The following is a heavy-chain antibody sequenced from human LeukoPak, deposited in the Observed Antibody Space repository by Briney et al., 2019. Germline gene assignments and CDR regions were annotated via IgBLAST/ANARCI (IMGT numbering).Heavy chain of an antibody. J-gene: IGHJ4*02. D-gene: IGHD3-16*01. CDR3: AGRRVLDASFDY. CDR2: IYSGDNT. Sequence: PGGSLRLSCAASGFTVSNNYMSWVRQAPGKGLEGVSVIYSGDNTYYVESVKGRFTISRDNSKNTLFLQMIRLRAEDTAVYYCAGRRVLDASFDYGGRGTVVTVSS. CDR1: GFTVSNNY. V-gene: IGHV3-66*02.